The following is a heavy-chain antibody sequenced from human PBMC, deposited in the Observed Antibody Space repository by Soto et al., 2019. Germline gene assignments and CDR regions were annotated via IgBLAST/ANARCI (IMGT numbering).Heavy chain of an antibody. D-gene: IGHD3-9*01. V-gene: IGHV3-21*01. CDR1: GFTFSSYS. CDR2: ISSSSSYI. CDR3: ARGILTGYGDY. Sequence: EVQLVESGGGLVKPGGSLRLSCAASGFTFSSYSMNWVRQAPGKGLEWVSSISSSSSYIYYADSVKGCFTISRDNAKNSLYLQMNSLRAEDTAVYYCARGILTGYGDYWGQGTLVTVSS. J-gene: IGHJ4*02.